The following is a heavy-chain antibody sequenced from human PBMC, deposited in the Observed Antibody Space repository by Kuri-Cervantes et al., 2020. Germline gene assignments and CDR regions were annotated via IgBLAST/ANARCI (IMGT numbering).Heavy chain of an antibody. CDR3: ARGGPIVVVPAAMPSFFMDV. D-gene: IGHD2-2*01. J-gene: IGHJ6*03. CDR1: GYTFTSYY. Sequence: ASVKVSCKASGYTFTSYYMHWVRQAPGQGLEWMGIINPSGGSTSYAQKFQGRVTITRDTSASTAYMELSSLRPEDTAVYYCARGGPIVVVPAAMPSFFMDVWGKGTTVTVSS. V-gene: IGHV1-46*01. CDR2: INPSGGST.